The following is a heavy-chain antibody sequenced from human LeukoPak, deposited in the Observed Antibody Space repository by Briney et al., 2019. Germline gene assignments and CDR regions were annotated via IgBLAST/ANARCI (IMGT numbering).Heavy chain of an antibody. D-gene: IGHD6-19*01. CDR3: ARNHPPQWLFVMRPSNWFDP. Sequence: GGSLRLSCVASGYTFSDYLMTWVRQAPGKGLEWVANIKQDGSDKNYVNSVKGRFTISRDNAKKSLYLQMNSLRAEDTAVYYCARNHPPQWLFVMRPSNWFDPWGQGTLVTVSS. J-gene: IGHJ5*02. CDR2: IKQDGSDK. CDR1: GYTFSDYL. V-gene: IGHV3-7*01.